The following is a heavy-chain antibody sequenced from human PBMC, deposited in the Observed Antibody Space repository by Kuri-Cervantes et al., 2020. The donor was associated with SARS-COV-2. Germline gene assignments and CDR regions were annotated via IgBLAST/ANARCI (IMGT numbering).Heavy chain of an antibody. J-gene: IGHJ6*02. CDR1: GYSFTSYW. Sequence: GESLKISCKGSGYSFTSYWISWVRQMPGKGLEWMGRIDPSDSYTNYSPSFQGHVTISADKSISTAYLQWSSLKASDTAMYYCARRLEPTYYYDSSGYYYVFYYYGMDVRGQGTTVTVSS. CDR3: ARRLEPTYYYDSSGYYYVFYYYGMDV. CDR2: IDPSDSYT. D-gene: IGHD3-22*01. V-gene: IGHV5-10-1*01.